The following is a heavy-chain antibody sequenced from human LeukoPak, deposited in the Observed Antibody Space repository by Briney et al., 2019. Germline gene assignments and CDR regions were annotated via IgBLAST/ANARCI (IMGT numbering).Heavy chain of an antibody. CDR2: ISFDGRDK. D-gene: IGHD5-12*01. CDR1: EFTFSSYG. CDR3: AKEDGSGYYYFDY. Sequence: GGSLRLSCAASEFTFSSYGMHWVRQAPGKGLEWAAIISFDGRDKYYADSVKGRFTISRDNSKNTLYLQMNSLRAEDTAVYYCAKEDGSGYYYFDYWGQGTLVTVSS. J-gene: IGHJ4*02. V-gene: IGHV3-30*18.